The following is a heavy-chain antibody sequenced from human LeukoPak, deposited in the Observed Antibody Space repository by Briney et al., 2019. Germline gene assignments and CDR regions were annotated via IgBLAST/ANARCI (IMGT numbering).Heavy chain of an antibody. Sequence: GGSLRLSCAASGLTVGNNYMTWVRQAPGKGLEWVSVIYRGGNTYYADSVKGRFTISIHNLKNTLELQTNSLRVEDTAVCYCARVEYDTTSGAFDIWGQGTLVTVSS. D-gene: IGHD2-8*01. V-gene: IGHV3-53*04. CDR1: GLTVGNNY. CDR2: IYRGGNT. J-gene: IGHJ3*02. CDR3: ARVEYDTTSGAFDI.